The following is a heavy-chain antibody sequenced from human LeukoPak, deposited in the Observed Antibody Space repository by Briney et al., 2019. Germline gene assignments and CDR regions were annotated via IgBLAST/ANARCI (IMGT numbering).Heavy chain of an antibody. Sequence: ASVKVSCKASGYTFTSYDINWVRQATGQGLEWMGWMNPNCGNTGYAQKFQGRVTMTRNTSISTAYMELSSLRSEDTAVYYCARQLSVAGSLGLVYWGQGTLVTVSS. D-gene: IGHD6-19*01. J-gene: IGHJ4*02. V-gene: IGHV1-8*01. CDR3: ARQLSVAGSLGLVY. CDR1: GYTFTSYD. CDR2: MNPNCGNT.